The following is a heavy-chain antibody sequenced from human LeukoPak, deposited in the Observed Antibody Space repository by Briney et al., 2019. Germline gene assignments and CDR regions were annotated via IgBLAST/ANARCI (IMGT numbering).Heavy chain of an antibody. D-gene: IGHD4-17*01. CDR3: ARGGRDYYPYYYYINV. CDR2: ISYDGSNK. J-gene: IGHJ6*03. CDR1: GFTFSSYG. V-gene: IGHV3-30*01. Sequence: GGSLRLSCAASGFTFSSYGMHWVRQAPGKGLEWVAVISYDGSNKYYADSVKGRFTISRDNSKNTLYLQMNSLRAEDTAVYYCARGGRDYYPYYYYINVWGKGTTVTVSS.